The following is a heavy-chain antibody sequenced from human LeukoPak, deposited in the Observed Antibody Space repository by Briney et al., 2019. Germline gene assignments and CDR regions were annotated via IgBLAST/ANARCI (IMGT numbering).Heavy chain of an antibody. CDR2: ISGSGTVT. CDR3: AKTSVGEGRIIGSGYFDN. J-gene: IGHJ4*02. V-gene: IGHV3-23*01. D-gene: IGHD2-15*01. CDR1: GFTFSNHA. Sequence: GGSLRPSCAASGFTFSNHAMNWVRQAQGKGLEWVPFISGSGTVTYYADSVKGRFTISRDNSKNTLYLQMNSLRAEDTAVYYCAKTSVGEGRIIGSGYFDNWGQGTLVTVSS.